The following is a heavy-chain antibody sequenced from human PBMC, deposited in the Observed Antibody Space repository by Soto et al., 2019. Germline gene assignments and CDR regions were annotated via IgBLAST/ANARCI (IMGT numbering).Heavy chain of an antibody. CDR3: ARLWGAFDI. CDR2: INHSAST. CDR1: GGSFSAYD. J-gene: IGHJ3*02. Sequence: PAGPLSLTLAVLGGSFSAYDWRWIRQPRGKGLEWIGEINHSASTNYNPSLKSRVTISVDTYKNQFSLKLSSVTAADTAVYYCARLWGAFDIWGQGTMVTVSS. V-gene: IGHV4-34*01. D-gene: IGHD3-10*01.